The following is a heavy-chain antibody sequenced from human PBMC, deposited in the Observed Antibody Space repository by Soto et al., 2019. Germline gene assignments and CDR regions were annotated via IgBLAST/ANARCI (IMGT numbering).Heavy chain of an antibody. V-gene: IGHV1-69*13. CDR2: IIPIFGTA. J-gene: IGHJ6*02. D-gene: IGHD5-12*01. Sequence: ASVKVSCKASGGTFSSYAISWVRQAPGQGLEWMGGIIPIFGTANYAQRFQGRVTITADESTSTAYMELSSLRSEDTAVYYCARRPDIVATVEYYYYYGMDVWGQGTTVTVSS. CDR3: ARRPDIVATVEYYYYYGMDV. CDR1: GGTFSSYA.